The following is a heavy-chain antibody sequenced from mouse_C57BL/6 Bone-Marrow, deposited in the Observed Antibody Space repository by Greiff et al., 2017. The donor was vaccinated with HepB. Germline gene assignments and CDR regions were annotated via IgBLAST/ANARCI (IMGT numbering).Heavy chain of an antibody. CDR2: IDPEDGDT. V-gene: IGHV14-1*01. D-gene: IGHD1-1*01. CDR1: GFNIKDYY. J-gene: IGHJ1*03. Sequence: VQLQQSGAELVRPGASVKLSCTASGFNIKDYYMHWVKQRPEQGLEWIGRIDPEDGDTEYAPKFQGKATMTADTSSHTAYLQLSSLTSEDTAVYYCRVATRYFDVWGTGTTVTVSS. CDR3: RVATRYFDV.